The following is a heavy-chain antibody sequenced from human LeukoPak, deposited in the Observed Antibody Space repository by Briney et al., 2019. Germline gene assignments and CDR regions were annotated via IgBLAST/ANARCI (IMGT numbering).Heavy chain of an antibody. CDR1: GGSISSYY. CDR3: ARARETSLLTHDNWFDP. V-gene: IGHV4-4*07. CDR2: IYTSGST. Sequence: SETLSLTCTVSGGSISSYYWSWIRQPAGKGLEWIGRIYTSGSTNYNPSLKSRVTMSVDTSKNQFSLKLSSVTAADTAVYYCARARETSLLTHDNWFDPWGQGTLVTVSS. D-gene: IGHD2-8*01. J-gene: IGHJ5*02.